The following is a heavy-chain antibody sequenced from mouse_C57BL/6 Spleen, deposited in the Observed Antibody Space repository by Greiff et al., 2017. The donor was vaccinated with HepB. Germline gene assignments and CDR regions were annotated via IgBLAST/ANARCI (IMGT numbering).Heavy chain of an antibody. D-gene: IGHD2-1*01. V-gene: IGHV1-62-2*01. CDR1: GYTFTEYT. Sequence: QVQLQQSGAELVKPGASVKLSCKASGYTFTEYTIHWVKQRSGQGLEWIGWFYPGSGSIKYNEKFKDKATLTADKSSSTVYMELSRLTSEDSAVYFWARHEERYYGNSAWFAYWGQGTLVTVSA. CDR3: ARHEERYYGNSAWFAY. J-gene: IGHJ3*01. CDR2: FYPGSGSI.